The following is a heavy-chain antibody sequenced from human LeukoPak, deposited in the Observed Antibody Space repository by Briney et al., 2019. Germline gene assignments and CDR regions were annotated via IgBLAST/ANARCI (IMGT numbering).Heavy chain of an antibody. CDR1: GITFSNYA. CDR3: AGRVTGYSSGYVY. J-gene: IGHJ4*02. Sequence: GGSLRLSCVASGITFSNYAVSWVRQAPEKGLDWVSVISGSAHKIRYADSVKGRFTISRDNPENIVYLQMNNLRAEGTAVYYCAGRVTGYSSGYVYWGQGTLVTVSS. V-gene: IGHV3-23*01. D-gene: IGHD5-18*01. CDR2: ISGSAHKI.